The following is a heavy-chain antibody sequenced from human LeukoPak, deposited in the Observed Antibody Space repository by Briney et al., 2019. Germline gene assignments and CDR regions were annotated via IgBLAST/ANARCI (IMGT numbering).Heavy chain of an antibody. CDR3: ANAGGDGYNPVWYFDY. D-gene: IGHD5-24*01. CDR2: ISGSGGST. V-gene: IGHV3-23*01. CDR1: GFTFSSYA. J-gene: IGHJ4*02. Sequence: PGGSLRLSCAASGFTFSSYAMSWVRQAPGKGLESVSAISGSGGSTYYADSVKGRFTISRDNSKNTLYLQMNSLRAEDTAVYYCANAGGDGYNPVWYFDYWGQGTLVTVSS.